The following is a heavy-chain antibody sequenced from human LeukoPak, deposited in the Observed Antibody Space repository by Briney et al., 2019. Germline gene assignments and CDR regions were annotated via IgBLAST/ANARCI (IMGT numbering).Heavy chain of an antibody. D-gene: IGHD6-6*01. J-gene: IGHJ6*02. CDR2: ISYDGSNK. CDR3: AREPDSSSSRYFSYGMDV. CDR1: GFTFSSYG. Sequence: GGSLRLSCAASGFTFSSYGMHWVRQAPGKGLEWVALISYDGSNKYYADSVKGRFTISRDNSKNTLYLQMNSLRAEDTAVFYCAREPDSSSSRYFSYGMDVWGQGTTVTVSS. V-gene: IGHV3-30*19.